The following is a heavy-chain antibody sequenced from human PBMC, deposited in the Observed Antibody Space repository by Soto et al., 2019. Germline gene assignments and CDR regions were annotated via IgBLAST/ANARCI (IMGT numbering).Heavy chain of an antibody. J-gene: IGHJ4*02. D-gene: IGHD3-22*01. CDR3: ARGPTDYFDNSANYFLDY. CDR2: ISTYNGNT. CDR1: GYTFITYG. V-gene: IGHV1-18*01. Sequence: QVQLVQSGAEVKKPGASVKVSCKASGYTFITYGVSWVRQAPGQGLDWLGWISTYNGNTSYAQRLQGRVTMTTDTTTNTAYMAVRMVRTDDTAVYYCARGPTDYFDNSANYFLDYWGQGDLVTVSS.